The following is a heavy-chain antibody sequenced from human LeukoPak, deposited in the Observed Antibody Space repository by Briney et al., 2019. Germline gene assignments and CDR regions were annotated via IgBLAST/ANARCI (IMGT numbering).Heavy chain of an antibody. CDR1: GYTFTGYY. V-gene: IGHV1-2*02. CDR3: ARDRAPTTRGIDY. D-gene: IGHD4-17*01. CDR2: INPNSGDT. Sequence: GASVKVSCKASGYTFTGYYMHWVRQAPGHGLEWMGWINPNSGDTEYAQNFQGRVAMTRDTSISTAYMELRSLRFDDTAVYFCARDRAPTTRGIDYWGQGTLVTVSS. J-gene: IGHJ4*02.